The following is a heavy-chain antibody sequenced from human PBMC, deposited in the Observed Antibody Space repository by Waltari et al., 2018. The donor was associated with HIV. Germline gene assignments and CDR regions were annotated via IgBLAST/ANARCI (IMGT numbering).Heavy chain of an antibody. J-gene: IGHJ5*02. CDR1: GGSISSSSYY. CDR3: ARVSWYDFQNNWFDP. CDR2: IYYSGST. Sequence: QLQLQESGPGLVKPSETLSLTCTVSGGSISSSSYYWGWIRQPPGKGLEWIGSIYYSGSTYYNPSLRSRVTRSVDTSKNQFSLKLSSVTAADTAVYYCARVSWYDFQNNWFDPWGQGTLVTVSS. D-gene: IGHD3-3*01. V-gene: IGHV4-39*07.